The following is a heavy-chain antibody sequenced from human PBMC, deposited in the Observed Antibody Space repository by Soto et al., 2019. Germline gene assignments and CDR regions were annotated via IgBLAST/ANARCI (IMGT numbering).Heavy chain of an antibody. CDR3: ARRMMARGWFDP. CDR2: INHSGST. V-gene: IGHV4-34*01. CDR1: GGSFSGYY. J-gene: IGHJ5*02. Sequence: PSETLSLTCAVYGGSFSGYYWSWIRQPPGKGLEWIGEINHSGSTNYNPSLKSRVTISVDTSKNQFSLKLSSVTAADTAVYYCARRMMARGWFDPWGQGTLVTVSS. D-gene: IGHD6-6*01.